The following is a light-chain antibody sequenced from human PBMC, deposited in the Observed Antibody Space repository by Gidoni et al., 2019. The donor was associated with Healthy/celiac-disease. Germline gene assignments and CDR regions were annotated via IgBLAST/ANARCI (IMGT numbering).Light chain of an antibody. Sequence: QSVLTQPPSVSAAPGQKVTISCSGSSSNIGNNYVSWYQQLPGTAPKLLIYYNNKRPSGIPDRFSGSKSGTSATLGITGLQTGDEADYYCGTWDSSLSAGYVVFGGGTKLTVL. V-gene: IGLV1-51*01. CDR2: YNN. CDR3: GTWDSSLSAGYVV. J-gene: IGLJ2*01. CDR1: SSNIGNNY.